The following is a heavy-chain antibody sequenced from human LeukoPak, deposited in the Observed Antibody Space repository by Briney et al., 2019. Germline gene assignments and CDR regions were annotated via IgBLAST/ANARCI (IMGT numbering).Heavy chain of an antibody. Sequence: QAGGSLRLSCAASGFTFDDYAMHWVRQAPGKGLEWVSGISWNSGSIGYADSVKGRFTISRDNAKNSLYLQMNSLRAEDTALYYCAKGEAFDYWGQGTLVTVSS. J-gene: IGHJ4*02. CDR3: AKGEAFDY. CDR2: ISWNSGSI. CDR1: GFTFDDYA. V-gene: IGHV3-9*01.